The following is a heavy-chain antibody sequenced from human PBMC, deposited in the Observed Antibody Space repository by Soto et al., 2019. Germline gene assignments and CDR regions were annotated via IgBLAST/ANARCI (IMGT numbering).Heavy chain of an antibody. CDR2: MQPSSGRT. CDR3: ARGVTAGVDY. CDR1: GYSFTSLD. Sequence: QVQLVQSGAEVREPGASVKVSCKASGYSFTSLDINWVRQTTGQGLEWMGWMQPSSGRTGYAQKFQGRVTTTRDTSINTAYMELSSLTSDDTAFYYWARGVTAGVDYWGQGTLFTVSS. V-gene: IGHV1-8*01. J-gene: IGHJ4*02. D-gene: IGHD2-21*02.